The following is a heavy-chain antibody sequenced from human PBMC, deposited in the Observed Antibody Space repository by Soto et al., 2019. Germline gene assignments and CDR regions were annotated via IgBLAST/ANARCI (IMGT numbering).Heavy chain of an antibody. CDR2: LNSDGSST. Sequence: GGSLRLSCAASGFTFTSFWMHWVRQAPGKGLVWVSRLNSDGSSTRYADSVKGRFTISRDNAKNTLYLQMNSLRAEDTAVYYCARGARWSSYYMDVWGEGTTVTVSS. V-gene: IGHV3-74*01. CDR3: ARGARWSSYYMDV. CDR1: GFTFTSFW. J-gene: IGHJ6*03. D-gene: IGHD2-8*01.